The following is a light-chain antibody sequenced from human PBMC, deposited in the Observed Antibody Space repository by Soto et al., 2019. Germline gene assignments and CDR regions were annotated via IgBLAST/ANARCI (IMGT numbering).Light chain of an antibody. CDR2: AAS. Sequence: DIPMTQSPSSLSASVGDRVTITCRASQGISNYLVWYQQKPGKVPKLLIYAASTLQSGVPSRFSGSGSGTDFTLTISSLQPEDVATYYCQNYNGAPWTFDQGTKVEIK. CDR3: QNYNGAPWT. CDR1: QGISNY. J-gene: IGKJ1*01. V-gene: IGKV1-27*01.